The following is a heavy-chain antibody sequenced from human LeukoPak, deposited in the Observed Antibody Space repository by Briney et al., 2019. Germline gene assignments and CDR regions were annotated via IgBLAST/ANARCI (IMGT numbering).Heavy chain of an antibody. CDR2: ISSSNTYI. J-gene: IGHJ4*02. D-gene: IGHD2-2*02. V-gene: IGHV3-21*01. CDR3: ARGYCSGTSCYMFAS. CDR1: GFNFIDNS. Sequence: SGGSLRLSCAGSGFNFIDNSMHWVRQAPGKGLEWVSSISSSNTYIYYRDSVKGRLTISRDNAKNSLFLQMNSLRAEDTAVYYCARGYCSGTSCYMFASWGQGTRVTVSS.